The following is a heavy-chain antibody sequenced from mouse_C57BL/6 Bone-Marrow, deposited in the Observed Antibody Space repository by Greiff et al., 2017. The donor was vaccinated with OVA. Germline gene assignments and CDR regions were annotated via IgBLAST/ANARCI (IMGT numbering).Heavy chain of an antibody. CDR3: ARDRAITTVVATDFDY. D-gene: IGHD1-1*01. CDR1: GFTFSSYA. J-gene: IGHJ2*01. Sequence: EVKLVESGGGLVKPGGSLKLSCAASGFTFSSYAMSWVRQTPEKRLEWVATISDGGSYTYYPDNVKGRFTISRDNAKNNLYLQMSHLKSEDTAMDYCARDRAITTVVATDFDYWGQGTTLTVSS. V-gene: IGHV5-4*01. CDR2: ISDGGSYT.